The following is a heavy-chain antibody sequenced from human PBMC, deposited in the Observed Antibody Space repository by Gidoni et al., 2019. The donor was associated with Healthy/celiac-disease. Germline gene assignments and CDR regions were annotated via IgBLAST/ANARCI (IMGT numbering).Heavy chain of an antibody. CDR3: AKATQGDYS. CDR2: ISGSGGST. D-gene: IGHD2-21*02. Sequence: EVQLLESGGGLVQPGGSLRLFCAAYGFTFSSYAMSWVRQAPGKGLAWISAISGSGGSTYYADSVKGRFTISRDNSKNTLYLQMNSLRAEDTAVYYCAKATQGDYSWGQGTLVTVSS. V-gene: IGHV3-23*01. CDR1: GFTFSSYA. J-gene: IGHJ4*02.